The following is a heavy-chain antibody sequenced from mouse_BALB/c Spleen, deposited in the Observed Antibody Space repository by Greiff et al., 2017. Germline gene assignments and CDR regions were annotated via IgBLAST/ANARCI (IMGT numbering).Heavy chain of an antibody. CDR1: GYTFTSYN. D-gene: IGHD2-1*01. CDR3: ARSNYGKLLYYAMDY. J-gene: IGHJ4*01. V-gene: IGHV1-12*01. Sequence: QVQLQQPGAELVKPGASVKMSCKASGYTFTSYNMHWVKQTPGQGLEWIGAIYPGNGDTSYNQKFKGKATLTADKSSSTAYMQLSSLTSEDSAVYYCARSNYGKLLYYAMDYWGQGTSVTVSS. CDR2: IYPGNGDT.